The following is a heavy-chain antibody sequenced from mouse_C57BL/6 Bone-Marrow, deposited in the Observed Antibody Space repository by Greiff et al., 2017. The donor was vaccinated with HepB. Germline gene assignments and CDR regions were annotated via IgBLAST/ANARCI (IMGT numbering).Heavy chain of an antibody. CDR1: GFSLSTSGMG. Sequence: QVQLKESGPGILQSSQTLSLTCSFSGFSLSTSGMGVSWIRQPSGKGLEWLAHIYWDDDKRYNPSLKSRLTISKDTSRNQVFLKITSVDTADTATYYCARKSPLYYGTGYFDVWGTGTTVTVSS. J-gene: IGHJ1*03. CDR3: ARKSPLYYGTGYFDV. CDR2: IYWDDDK. D-gene: IGHD1-1*01. V-gene: IGHV8-12*01.